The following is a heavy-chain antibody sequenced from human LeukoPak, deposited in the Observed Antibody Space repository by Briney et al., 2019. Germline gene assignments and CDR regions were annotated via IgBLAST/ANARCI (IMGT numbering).Heavy chain of an antibody. Sequence: SETLSLTCTVSGGSISSYYWSWIRQPPGKGLEWIGYLYYSGSTIYNPSHKSRVTISVDTSKNQFSLQLSSVTAADTAVYYCARDVGYSYDFDYYYMDVWGKGTTVTVSS. CDR3: ARDVGYSYDFDYYYMDV. CDR2: LYYSGST. V-gene: IGHV4-59*01. J-gene: IGHJ6*03. CDR1: GGSISSYY. D-gene: IGHD5-18*01.